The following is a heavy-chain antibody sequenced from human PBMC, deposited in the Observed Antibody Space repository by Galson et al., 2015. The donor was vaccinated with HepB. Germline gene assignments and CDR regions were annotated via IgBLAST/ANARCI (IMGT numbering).Heavy chain of an antibody. V-gene: IGHV3-23*01. D-gene: IGHD3-3*01. CDR3: AKDDLEWLNVGY. Sequence: SLRLSCAASGFTFSSYAMSWVRQAPGKGLEWVSAISGSGGSTYYADSVKGRFTISRDNSKNTLYLQMNSLRAEDTAVYYCAKDDLEWLNVGYWGQGTLVTVSS. CDR1: GFTFSSYA. J-gene: IGHJ4*02. CDR2: ISGSGGST.